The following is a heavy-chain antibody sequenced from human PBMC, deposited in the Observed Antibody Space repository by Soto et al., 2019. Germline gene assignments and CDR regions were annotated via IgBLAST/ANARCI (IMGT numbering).Heavy chain of an antibody. Sequence: QVQLQESGPGLMKPSGTLSLTCAVSGGSISTNWWSWVRQPPGKGLEWIGEIYHSGSTNYNPSLKNRVTMSVDKSQIPPSLNPNSVTASDTAVYYCARHIAVAGTRGFAFWGQGTLVTVSS. CDR1: GGSISTNW. V-gene: IGHV4-4*02. J-gene: IGHJ4*02. CDR3: ARHIAVAGTRGFAF. CDR2: IYHSGST. D-gene: IGHD6-19*01.